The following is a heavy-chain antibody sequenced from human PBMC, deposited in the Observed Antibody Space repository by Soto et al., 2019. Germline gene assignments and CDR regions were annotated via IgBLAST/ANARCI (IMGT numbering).Heavy chain of an antibody. CDR2: TYYRSKWYN. CDR1: GDSVSSNSAA. D-gene: IGHD3-10*01. CDR3: AREAILLWFGESHRTTGRSGFDP. Sequence: PSQTLSLTCAISGDSVSSNSAAWNWIRQSPSRGLEWLGRTYYRSKWYNDYAVSVKSRITINPDTSKNQFSLQLNSVTPEDTAVYYCAREAILLWFGESHRTTGRSGFDPWGQGTLLTVSS. V-gene: IGHV6-1*01. J-gene: IGHJ5*02.